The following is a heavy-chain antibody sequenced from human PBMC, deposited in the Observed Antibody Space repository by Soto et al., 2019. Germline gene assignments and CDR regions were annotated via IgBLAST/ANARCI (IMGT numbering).Heavy chain of an antibody. CDR1: GGSISSYY. D-gene: IGHD4-17*01. CDR2: IYHSGST. Sequence: QVQLQESGPGLVKPSETLSLTCTVSGGSISSYYWSWIRQPPGKGLEWIGYIYHSGSTNYNPSLKSRVTIQVDTSKNQSALKLSSVTAADTAVYYCARVSPYGRAYWGQGTLVTVSS. CDR3: ARVSPYGRAY. V-gene: IGHV4-59*01. J-gene: IGHJ4*02.